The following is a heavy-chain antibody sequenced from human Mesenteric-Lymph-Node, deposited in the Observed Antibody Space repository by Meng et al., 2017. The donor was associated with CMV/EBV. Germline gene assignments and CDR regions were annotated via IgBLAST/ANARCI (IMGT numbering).Heavy chain of an antibody. D-gene: IGHD6-25*01. Sequence: GGSLRLSCTASGFTFSTYNMNWVRQAPGKGLEWVSSISKTSSYIYYAESVKGRFTISRDNAKNTLYLQMNSLRAEDTAIYFCAGGSSDYFSLDYWGQGTLVTVSS. J-gene: IGHJ4*02. CDR3: AGGSSDYFSLDY. V-gene: IGHV3-21*04. CDR2: ISKTSSYI. CDR1: GFTFSTYN.